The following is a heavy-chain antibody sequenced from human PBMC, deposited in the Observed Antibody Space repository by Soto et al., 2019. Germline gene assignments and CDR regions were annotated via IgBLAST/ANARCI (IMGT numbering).Heavy chain of an antibody. V-gene: IGHV1-18*01. CDR3: ARVSPVMVRGVIITDY. CDR2: ISAYNGNT. J-gene: IGHJ4*02. CDR1: GYTFTSYG. D-gene: IGHD3-10*01. Sequence: QVQLVQSGAEVKKPGASVKVSCKASGYTFTSYGISWVRQAPGQGLEWMGWISAYNGNTNYAQKLQGRVTMTTDTATSTAYMELRSLRSDDTAVYYCARVSPVMVRGVIITDYWGQGTLVTVSS.